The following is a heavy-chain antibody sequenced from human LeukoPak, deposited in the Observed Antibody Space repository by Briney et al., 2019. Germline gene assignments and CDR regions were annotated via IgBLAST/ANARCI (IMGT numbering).Heavy chain of an antibody. CDR3: ARENDQGFDY. D-gene: IGHD3-16*01. J-gene: IGHJ4*02. CDR2: ISWNSGSI. Sequence: PGGSLRLSCAASGFTFDDNAMHWVRQAPGKGLEWVSGISWNSGSIGYADSVKGRFTISRDNAKNSLYLQMNSLRAEDTAVYYCARENDQGFDYWGQGTLVTVSS. CDR1: GFTFDDNA. V-gene: IGHV3-9*01.